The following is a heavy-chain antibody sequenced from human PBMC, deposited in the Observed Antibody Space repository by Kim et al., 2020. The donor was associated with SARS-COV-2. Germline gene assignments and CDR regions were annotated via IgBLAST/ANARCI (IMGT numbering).Heavy chain of an antibody. V-gene: IGHV3-48*02. CDR3: ARDKWGGASDKRGNSDY. D-gene: IGHD7-27*01. J-gene: IGHJ4*02. CDR1: GFTFSSYS. CDR2: ISSSSNLI. Sequence: GGSLRLSCAASGFTFSSYSMNWVRQAPGKGLEWVSYISSSSNLIFYADSVKGRFTISRDNAKNSLYLQMNSLRDEDTAVYYCARDKWGGASDKRGNSDYWGQGTLVTVSS.